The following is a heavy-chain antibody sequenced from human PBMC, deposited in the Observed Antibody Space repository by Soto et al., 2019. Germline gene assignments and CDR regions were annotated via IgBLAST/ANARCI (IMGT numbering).Heavy chain of an antibody. V-gene: IGHV1-18*01. Sequence: GASVKVSCKASGYTFTSYGISWVRQAPGQGLEWMGWISGYNGNTNYAQKFQGRVTVTTERSTTTVFMELRSLRSDDTAVHYCARGSSMLRGVRPIDYWGQGTLVTVSS. CDR2: ISGYNGNT. CDR1: GYTFTSYG. D-gene: IGHD3-10*01. CDR3: ARGSSMLRGVRPIDY. J-gene: IGHJ4*02.